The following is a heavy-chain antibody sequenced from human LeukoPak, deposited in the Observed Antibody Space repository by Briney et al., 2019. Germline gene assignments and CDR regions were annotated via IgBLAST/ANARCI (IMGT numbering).Heavy chain of an antibody. V-gene: IGHV3-48*04. D-gene: IGHD2-2*01. Sequence: GGYLRLSCAASGFTFSSHWMNWVRQAPGKGLEWVSYISSSGSTIYYADSVKGRFTISRDNAKNSLYLQMNSLRAEDTAVYYCARDPIVVVPAATIYYYYYGMDVWGQGTTVTVSS. J-gene: IGHJ6*02. CDR1: GFTFSSHW. CDR2: ISSSGSTI. CDR3: ARDPIVVVPAATIYYYYYGMDV.